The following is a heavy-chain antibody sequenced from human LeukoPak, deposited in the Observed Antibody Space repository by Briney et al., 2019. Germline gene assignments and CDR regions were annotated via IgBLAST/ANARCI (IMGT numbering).Heavy chain of an antibody. CDR2: ISSSSSYI. CDR3: ASVDAMVRGIIVAFDI. J-gene: IGHJ3*02. Sequence: PGGSLRLSCAASGFTFSSYSMNWVRQAPGKGLEWVSSISSSSSYIYYADSVKGRFTISRDNAKNSLYLQMNSLRAEDTAVYYCASVDAMVRGIIVAFDIWGQGTMVTVSS. CDR1: GFTFSSYS. V-gene: IGHV3-21*01. D-gene: IGHD3-10*01.